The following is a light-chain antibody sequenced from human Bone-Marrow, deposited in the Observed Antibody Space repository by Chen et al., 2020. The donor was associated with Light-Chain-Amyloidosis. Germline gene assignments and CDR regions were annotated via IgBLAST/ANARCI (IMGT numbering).Light chain of an antibody. J-gene: IGLJ3*02. CDR3: AAWDDDLNGGV. Sequence: VLPQPPSASGTPRQRVALSWFGSSSNIGANTVNWYQQYPGTAPNLLIYSNKRPPSGFTERFSGCKSGTSASLAISGLQDEDETDYSCAAWDDDLNGGVFGGGTKLTVL. CDR1: SSNIGANT. V-gene: IGLV1-44*01. CDR2: SNK.